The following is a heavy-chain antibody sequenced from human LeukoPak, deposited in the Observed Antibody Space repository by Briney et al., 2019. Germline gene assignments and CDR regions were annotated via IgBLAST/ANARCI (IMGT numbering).Heavy chain of an antibody. V-gene: IGHV3-30-3*01. J-gene: IGHJ4*02. CDR1: GFTFSSYA. CDR2: ISYDGSNK. D-gene: IGHD6-13*01. Sequence: GRSLRLSCAASGFTFSSYAMHWVRQAPGKGLEWVAVISYDGSNKYYADSVKGRFTISRDNSKNTLYLQMNSLRAEDTAVYYCARDLDLDGDSSSFDYWGQRTLVTVSS. CDR3: ARDLDLDGDSSSFDY.